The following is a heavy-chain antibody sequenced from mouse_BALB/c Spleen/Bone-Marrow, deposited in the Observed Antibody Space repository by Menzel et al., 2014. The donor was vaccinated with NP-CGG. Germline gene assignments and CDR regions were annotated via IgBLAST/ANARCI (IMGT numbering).Heavy chain of an antibody. CDR2: ISGYYGDA. V-gene: IGHV1S137*01. Sequence: VQLQQSGAKLVRPGVSVKISCKGSGYTFTDHAMHWVKRSHAKSLEWIGLISGYYGDAIYNQKFKGKATMTVDKSSSIAYMELARLTSEDSAIYYCARSGKVRNAMDYWGQGTSVTDSS. D-gene: IGHD2-14*01. CDR1: GYTFTDHA. J-gene: IGHJ4*01. CDR3: ARSGKVRNAMDY.